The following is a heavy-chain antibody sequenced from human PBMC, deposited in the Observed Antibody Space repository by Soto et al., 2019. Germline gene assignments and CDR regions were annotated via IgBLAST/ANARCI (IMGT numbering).Heavy chain of an antibody. CDR3: ARVIGTSNFDGLWKSRYYTMDV. CDR1: GGSISSGGYY. D-gene: IGHD3-9*01. V-gene: IGHV4-31*03. J-gene: IGHJ6*02. Sequence: QVQLQESGPGLVKPSQTLSLTCTVSGGSISSGGYYWSWIRQHPGKGLEWIGYIYYSGSTYYNPSLKSRVTISVDTSKNQFSLKLNSVTAADTAVYYCARVIGTSNFDGLWKSRYYTMDVWGQGTTVTVSS. CDR2: IYYSGST.